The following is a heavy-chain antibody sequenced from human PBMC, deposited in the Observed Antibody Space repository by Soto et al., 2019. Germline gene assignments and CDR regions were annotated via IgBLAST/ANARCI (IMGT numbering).Heavy chain of an antibody. V-gene: IGHV3-23*01. Sequence: GGSLRRSCAVSGFPFSSYAMSWVRQPAGKGLEWVSGISGADDSRYYADSVKRRFTISRDNSKSTLYLQMDSLRAEDTAVYFCAKASSTPPNWFDLWGQGTQVTVSS. CDR2: ISGADDSR. J-gene: IGHJ5*02. CDR3: AKASSTPPNWFDL. CDR1: GFPFSSYA.